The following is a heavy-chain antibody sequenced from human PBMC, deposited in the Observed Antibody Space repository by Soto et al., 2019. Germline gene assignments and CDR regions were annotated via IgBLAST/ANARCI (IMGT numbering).Heavy chain of an antibody. CDR3: AKRWNDYGDPSLDY. J-gene: IGHJ4*02. CDR2: ISGSGGST. CDR1: GFTFSSYA. Sequence: EVQLLESGGGLVQPGGSLRLSCAASGFTFSSYAMSWVRQAPGKGLEWVSAISGSGGSTYYADSVKGRFTISRDNSKNTLYLQMNSLRAEDTAVYSCAKRWNDYGDPSLDYWGQGTLVTVSS. V-gene: IGHV3-23*01. D-gene: IGHD4-17*01.